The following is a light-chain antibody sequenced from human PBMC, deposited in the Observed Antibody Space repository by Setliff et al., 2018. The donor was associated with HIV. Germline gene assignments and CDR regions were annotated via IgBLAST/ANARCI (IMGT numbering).Light chain of an antibody. CDR3: QSYDSSLSGYV. CDR1: NSNIGINT. Sequence: QSALTQPPSASGTPGRRVIISCSGSNSNIGINTVNWYQQLPGTSPKLLIYSNNQRPSGVPDRFSGSKSGTSASLAISGLQPDDEADYYCQSYDSSLSGYVFGTGTKVTVL. CDR2: SNN. J-gene: IGLJ1*01. V-gene: IGLV1-44*01.